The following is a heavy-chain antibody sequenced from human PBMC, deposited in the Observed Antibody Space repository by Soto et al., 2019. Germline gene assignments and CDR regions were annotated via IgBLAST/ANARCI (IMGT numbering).Heavy chain of an antibody. CDR2: IWYDGSNK. V-gene: IGHV3-33*01. CDR1: GFTFSSYG. D-gene: IGHD6-19*01. Sequence: HPGGSLRLSCAASGFTFSSYGMHWVRQAPGKGLEWVAVIWYDGSNKYYADSVKGRFTISRDNSKNTLYLQMNSLRAEDTAVYYCARDPSPRGIAVAGIEGGSGGPPFDYWGQGTLVTVSS. CDR3: ARDPSPRGIAVAGIEGGSGGPPFDY. J-gene: IGHJ4*02.